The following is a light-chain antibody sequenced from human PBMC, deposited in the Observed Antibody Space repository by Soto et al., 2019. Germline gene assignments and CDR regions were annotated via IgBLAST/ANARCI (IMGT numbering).Light chain of an antibody. Sequence: QSVLTQPPSASGTPGXRVTISCSGSISNIGSSTVNWYQQLPGTAPKLLIYSNNQRPSGVPDRFSGSKSGTSASLAISGLQSEDEADYYCAAWDDSLNGHVFGTGTKVTVL. V-gene: IGLV1-44*01. CDR3: AAWDDSLNGHV. J-gene: IGLJ1*01. CDR2: SNN. CDR1: ISNIGSST.